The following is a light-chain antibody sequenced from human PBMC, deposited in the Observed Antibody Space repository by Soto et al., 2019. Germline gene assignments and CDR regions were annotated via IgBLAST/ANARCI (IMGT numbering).Light chain of an antibody. CDR2: EVN. CDR3: NSHTSIGPLWV. CDR1: SSDVGGYNH. J-gene: IGLJ3*02. Sequence: QSALTQPASVSGSPGQSITISCTGTSSDVGGYNHVSWYQQHPGKAPKLMIYEVNNRPSGVSNRFSGSKSGNTASLTISGPQAEDEADYYFNSHTSIGPLWVFGGGTQLTVL. V-gene: IGLV2-14*01.